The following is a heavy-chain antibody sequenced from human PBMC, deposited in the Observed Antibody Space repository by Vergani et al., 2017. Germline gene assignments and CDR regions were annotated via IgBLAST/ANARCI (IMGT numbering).Heavy chain of an antibody. D-gene: IGHD4-17*01. Sequence: VQLVESGGGLVQPGRSLRLSCAASGFTFSSYGMHWVRQAPGKGLEWVAVIWYDGSNKYYADSVKGRFTISRDNSKNTLYLQMNSLRAEDTAVYYCAKDRRTTVTSAFDIWGQGTMVTVSS. CDR1: GFTFSSYG. V-gene: IGHV3-33*06. CDR3: AKDRRTTVTSAFDI. J-gene: IGHJ3*02. CDR2: IWYDGSNK.